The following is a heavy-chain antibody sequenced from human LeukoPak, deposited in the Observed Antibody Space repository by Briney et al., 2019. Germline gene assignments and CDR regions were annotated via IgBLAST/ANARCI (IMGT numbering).Heavy chain of an antibody. CDR1: GFTFSNYA. V-gene: IGHV3-30*04. J-gene: IGHJ4*02. Sequence: PGGSLRLSCAASGFTFSNYAMHWVRQAPGKGLEWVAVISYDGSNKYYADSVKGRFTISRDNSKNTLYLQMNSLRGEDTAVYYCASWAGAAAGFSGPFDYWGQGTLVTVSS. D-gene: IGHD6-13*01. CDR2: ISYDGSNK. CDR3: ASWAGAAAGFSGPFDY.